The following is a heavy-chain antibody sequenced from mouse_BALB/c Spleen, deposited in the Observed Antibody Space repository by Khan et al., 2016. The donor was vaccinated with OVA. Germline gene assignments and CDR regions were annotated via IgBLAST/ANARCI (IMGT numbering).Heavy chain of an antibody. Sequence: VQLKESGTVLARPGASVKLSCKASGYSFTSYLIHWVKQRPGQGLEWIGDMYPGNSDTTYNQKFKVKAKLTAGTSANTAYMELSSLTNEDSAGYYGARGGYSSFAYWGQGTLVTVSA. CDR2: MYPGNSDT. V-gene: IGHV1-5*01. CDR1: GYSFTSYL. CDR3: ARGGYSSFAY. J-gene: IGHJ3*01. D-gene: IGHD1-3*01.